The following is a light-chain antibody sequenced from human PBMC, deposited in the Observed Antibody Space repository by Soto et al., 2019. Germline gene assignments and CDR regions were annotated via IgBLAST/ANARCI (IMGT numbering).Light chain of an antibody. CDR3: QQRHNWPVA. V-gene: IGKV3-11*01. CDR1: QIVSSY. CDR2: EAS. Sequence: EIVLTQSPATLSVSPGERATLSFRASQIVSSYLAWYQQKPGQAPRLLIYEASNRATDIPARFSGSGSGTDFTLTISSLEPEDFAIYYCQQRHNWPVAFGQGTRVEIK. J-gene: IGKJ1*01.